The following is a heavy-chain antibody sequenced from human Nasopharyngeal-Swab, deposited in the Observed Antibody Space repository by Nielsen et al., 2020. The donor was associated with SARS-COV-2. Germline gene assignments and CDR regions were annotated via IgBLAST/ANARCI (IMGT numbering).Heavy chain of an antibody. Sequence: ASVKVSCKASGYTFTSYGISWVRQAPGQGLEWMGWISGNIGTTNYAQNLQGRVTMTTDTSTSTAYMELRNLRSDDTAVYYCARGSTLIDYWGQGTLVTASS. CDR1: GYTFTSYG. J-gene: IGHJ4*02. D-gene: IGHD1-26*01. V-gene: IGHV1-18*01. CDR2: ISGNIGTT. CDR3: ARGSTLIDY.